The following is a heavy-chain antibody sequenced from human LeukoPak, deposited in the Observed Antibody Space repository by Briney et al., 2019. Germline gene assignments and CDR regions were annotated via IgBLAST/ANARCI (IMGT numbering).Heavy chain of an antibody. J-gene: IGHJ4*02. Sequence: GGSLRLSCAASGFTFSSYAMSWVRQAPGKGLEWVGRIKSKTDGGTTDYAAPVKGRFTISRDDSKNTLYLQMNSLKTEDTAVYYCTTEHDILIDTPFDYWGQGTLVTVSS. V-gene: IGHV3-15*01. CDR3: TTEHDILIDTPFDY. CDR2: IKSKTDGGTT. CDR1: GFTFSSYA. D-gene: IGHD3-9*01.